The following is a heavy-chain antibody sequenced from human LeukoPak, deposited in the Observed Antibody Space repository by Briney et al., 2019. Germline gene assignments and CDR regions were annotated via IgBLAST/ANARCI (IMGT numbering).Heavy chain of an antibody. D-gene: IGHD2-8*01. CDR3: ARADCTNIACPLDH. CDR1: GGPFSGYF. J-gene: IGHJ4*02. Sequence: SETLSLTCAVSGGPFSGYFWTWIRQSPGKGLEWIGEINQSGTTNFHPSLKSRVNMSVDPSKNQFPLRLSSVTAADTAIYYCARADCTNIACPLDHWGQGNLVTVSS. V-gene: IGHV4-34*01. CDR2: INQSGTT.